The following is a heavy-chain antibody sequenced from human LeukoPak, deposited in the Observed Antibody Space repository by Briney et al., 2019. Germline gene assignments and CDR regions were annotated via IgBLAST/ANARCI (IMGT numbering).Heavy chain of an antibody. V-gene: IGHV1-18*01. CDR2: ISAYNGNT. CDR1: GYTFTSYG. D-gene: IGHD2-2*03. J-gene: IGHJ5*02. Sequence: PVASVRVSCKASGYTFTSYGISWVRQAPGQGLEWMGWISAYNGNTNYAQKLQGRVTMTTDTSTSTAYMELRSLRSDDTAVYYCARVKGGYCSSTSCAYNWFDPWGQGTLVTVSS. CDR3: ARVKGGYCSSTSCAYNWFDP.